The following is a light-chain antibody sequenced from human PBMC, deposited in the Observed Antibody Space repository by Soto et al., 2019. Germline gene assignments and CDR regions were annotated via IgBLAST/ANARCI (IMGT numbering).Light chain of an antibody. J-gene: IGLJ1*01. V-gene: IGLV2-14*01. Sequence: QSVLTQPASVSGSPGQSITISCTGTSSVVGGYDYVSWYQQLPGKAPKLLIYDVNNRPSGVSHRFSGSKSGNTASLTISGLQAVDEAEYYCSSYTGSSTFVFGTGTKVTDL. CDR2: DVN. CDR3: SSYTGSSTFV. CDR1: SSVVGGYDY.